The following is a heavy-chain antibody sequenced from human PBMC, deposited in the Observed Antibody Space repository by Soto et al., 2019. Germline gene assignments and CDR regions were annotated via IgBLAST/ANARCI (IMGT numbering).Heavy chain of an antibody. CDR1: GYTFTGYY. D-gene: IGHD3-22*01. J-gene: IGHJ4*02. V-gene: IGHV1-2*02. CDR2: INPNSGGT. Sequence: GASVKVSCKASGYTFTGYYMHWVRQAPGQGLEWMGWINPNSGGTNYAQKFQGRVTMTRDTSISTAYMELSRLRSDDTAVYYCARVPNYDSSGYYVDYWGQGTLVTVPS. CDR3: ARVPNYDSSGYYVDY.